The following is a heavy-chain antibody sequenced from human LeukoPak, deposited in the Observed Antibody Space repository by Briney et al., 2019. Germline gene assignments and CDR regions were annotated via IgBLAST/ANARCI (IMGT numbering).Heavy chain of an antibody. CDR3: ARFYGLGTWNDAFDI. V-gene: IGHV3-11*03. Sequence: GGSLRLSCAASAFTFSDYYMSWIRQAPGKGLEWVSYISTGSHYTNYADSVKGRFTISRDDARNSLFLQINSLRAEDMAVFYCARFYGLGTWNDAFDIWGQGTMVTVSS. CDR2: ISTGSHYT. D-gene: IGHD3-10*01. CDR1: AFTFSDYY. J-gene: IGHJ3*02.